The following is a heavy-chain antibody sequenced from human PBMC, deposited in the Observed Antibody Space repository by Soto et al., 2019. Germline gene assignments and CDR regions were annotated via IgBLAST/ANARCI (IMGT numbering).Heavy chain of an antibody. Sequence: EVQLLESGGGLVQPGGSLRLSCAASGFTFSSYAMSWVRQAPGKGLEWVSAISGSGGSTYYAASVKGRFTISRDNSKNTLYLQMNSLRAEDTAVYYCAKDRLRGYSGYDPGRDGDYWGQGTLVTVSS. CDR3: AKDRLRGYSGYDPGRDGDY. CDR2: ISGSGGST. V-gene: IGHV3-23*01. J-gene: IGHJ4*02. CDR1: GFTFSSYA. D-gene: IGHD5-12*01.